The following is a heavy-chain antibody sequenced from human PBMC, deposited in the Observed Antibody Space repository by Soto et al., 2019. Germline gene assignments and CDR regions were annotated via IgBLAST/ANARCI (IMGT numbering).Heavy chain of an antibody. J-gene: IGHJ6*02. CDR3: AKDLYSNYFEGMDV. V-gene: IGHV3-30*18. Sequence: GGSLRLSCSASGFTFSSYGMHWVRQAPGKGLEWVAVISYDGSNKYYADSVKGRFTISRDNSKNTLYLQMNSLRAEDTAVYYCAKDLYSNYFEGMDVWGQGTTVTVSS. CDR1: GFTFSSYG. CDR2: ISYDGSNK. D-gene: IGHD3-16*01.